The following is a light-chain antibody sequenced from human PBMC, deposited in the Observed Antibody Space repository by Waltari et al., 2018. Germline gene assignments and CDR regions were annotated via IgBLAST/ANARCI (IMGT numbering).Light chain of an antibody. CDR3: QQYDSYPL. J-gene: IGKJ2*01. CDR1: ENISRW. Sequence: DIQMTQSPSTLSASVGDRVTITCRASENISRWLAWYQQKPGKSPKVLIFDASSMGSGVTSRFSGSGSGTEFTLTISSLQPDDSATYYCQQYDSYPLFGQGTKLEIK. V-gene: IGKV1-5*01. CDR2: DAS.